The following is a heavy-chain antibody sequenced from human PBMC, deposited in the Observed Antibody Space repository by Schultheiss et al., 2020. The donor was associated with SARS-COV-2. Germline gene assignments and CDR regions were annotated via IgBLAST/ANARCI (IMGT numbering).Heavy chain of an antibody. J-gene: IGHJ4*02. D-gene: IGHD1-26*01. CDR1: GYSISGGYY. CDR3: ARVRGSSEFDY. CDR2: IYHSGST. V-gene: IGHV4-38-2*01. Sequence: SETLSLTCAVSGYSISGGYYWGWIRRPPGKGLEWIGSIYHSGSTYYNPSLKSRVTISVDTSKNQFSLKLSSVTAADTAVYFCARVRGSSEFDYWGRGTLVTVSS.